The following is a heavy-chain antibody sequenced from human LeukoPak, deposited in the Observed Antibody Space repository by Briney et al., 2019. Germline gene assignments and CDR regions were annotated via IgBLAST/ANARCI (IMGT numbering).Heavy chain of an antibody. CDR1: GFTFSSYA. CDR2: ISYDGSNK. CDR3: ARYYDSSGYYP. D-gene: IGHD3-22*01. Sequence: GRSLRLSCAASGFTFSSYAMHWVRQAPGKGLEWVAVISYDGSNKYYADSVKGRFTISRDNSKNTLYLQMNSLRAEDTAVYYCARYYDSSGYYPWGQGTLVTVSS. J-gene: IGHJ5*02. V-gene: IGHV3-30*01.